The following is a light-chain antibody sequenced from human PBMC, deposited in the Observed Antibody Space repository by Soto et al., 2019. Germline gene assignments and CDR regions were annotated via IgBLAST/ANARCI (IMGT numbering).Light chain of an antibody. Sequence: EIVLTQSPGTLSLSPGERATLSCRASQSVSTSSLAWYQQKPGQAPRLLIYGASSRATGIPDRFSGSGSGTDFTLTIGRLEPEDFAVYYCQQYGRSPATFGQGTKVEIK. CDR2: GAS. V-gene: IGKV3-20*01. CDR1: QSVSTSS. CDR3: QQYGRSPAT. J-gene: IGKJ1*01.